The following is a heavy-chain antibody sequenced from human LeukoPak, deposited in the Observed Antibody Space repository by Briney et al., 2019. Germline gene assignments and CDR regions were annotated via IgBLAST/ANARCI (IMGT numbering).Heavy chain of an antibody. CDR2: MYYIGCT. Sequence: SETLSLTCTVSGGSMSSSPHYWGWVRPPPGQGLEWIGSMYYIGCTYYHPSLKSRVTILLVPSRNQFSMRLSSVTAADTAVYYCARHFASDKGYCSGGSCYPTFDCWGQGTLVTVSS. J-gene: IGHJ4*02. D-gene: IGHD2-15*01. CDR3: ARHFASDKGYCSGGSCYPTFDC. CDR1: GGSMSSSPHY. V-gene: IGHV4-39*01.